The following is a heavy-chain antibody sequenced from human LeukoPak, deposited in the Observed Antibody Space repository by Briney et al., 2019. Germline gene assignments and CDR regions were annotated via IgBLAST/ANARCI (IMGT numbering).Heavy chain of an antibody. J-gene: IGHJ4*02. V-gene: IGHV3-7*01. CDR2: IKTDGSEK. CDR3: ASMFVVVVAATESNYFDY. D-gene: IGHD2-15*01. CDR1: GFTFSNYW. Sequence: HAGGSLRLSCEGSGFTFSNYWMGWVRQAPWKGLQWVANIKTDGSEKYYVDSVKGRFTISRDNAKNSLYLQMNSLRAEDTAVYYCASMFVVVVAATESNYFDYWGQGTLVTVSS.